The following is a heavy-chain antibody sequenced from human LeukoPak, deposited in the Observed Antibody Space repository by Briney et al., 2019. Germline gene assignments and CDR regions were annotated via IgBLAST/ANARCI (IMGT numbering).Heavy chain of an antibody. CDR3: AKDLASVYDAFNI. CDR2: VNSDGSST. CDR1: GFTFSNYW. J-gene: IGHJ3*02. Sequence: GGSLRLSCAASGFTFSNYWMHWVRQAPGKGLVWVSRVNSDGSSTSYADSVKGRFTISRDNSKNSLYLQMNSLRTEDTALYYCAKDLASVYDAFNIWGQGTMVTVSS. V-gene: IGHV3-74*01.